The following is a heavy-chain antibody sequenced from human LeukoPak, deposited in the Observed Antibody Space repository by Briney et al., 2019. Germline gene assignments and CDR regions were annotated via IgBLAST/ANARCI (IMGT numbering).Heavy chain of an antibody. Sequence: GGSLRLSCAASGFTFSSHVMSWVRQAPGKGLEWVSTISGGGDSTYYADSVKGRFSISRDNSKNTLYLQMNGLRAEDTAVYYCAKREYYYGSGSSYYFDSWGQGTLVTVSS. CDR3: AKREYYYGSGSSYYFDS. D-gene: IGHD3-10*01. CDR2: ISGGGDST. J-gene: IGHJ4*02. V-gene: IGHV3-23*01. CDR1: GFTFSSHV.